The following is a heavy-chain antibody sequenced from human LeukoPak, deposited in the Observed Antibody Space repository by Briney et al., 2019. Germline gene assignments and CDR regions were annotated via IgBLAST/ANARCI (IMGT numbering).Heavy chain of an antibody. J-gene: IGHJ6*03. D-gene: IGHD4-17*01. CDR1: GGSFSGYY. CDR2: INHSGST. Sequence: SETLSLTCAVYGGSFSGYYWSWIRQPPGKGLEWIGEINHSGSTNYNPSLKSRVTISVDTSKNQFSLKLSSVTAADTVVYYCAKDPAEDGDYTPPNYYMDVWGKGTTVTVSS. V-gene: IGHV4-34*01. CDR3: AKDPAEDGDYTPPNYYMDV.